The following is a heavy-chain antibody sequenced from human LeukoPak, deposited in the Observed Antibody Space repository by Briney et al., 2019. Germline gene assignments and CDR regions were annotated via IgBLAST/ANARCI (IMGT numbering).Heavy chain of an antibody. V-gene: IGHV3-21*01. J-gene: IGHJ4*02. D-gene: IGHD2-15*01. CDR3: AGSPLSGVAPGFDY. Sequence: GGSLRLSCAASGFTFSSYSMNGVRQAPGKGPEGVSSISSSSSYIYYADSVKGRFTISRDNAKNSLYLQMNSLRAEDTAVYYCAGSPLSGVAPGFDYWGQGTLVTVSS. CDR1: GFTFSSYS. CDR2: ISSSSSYI.